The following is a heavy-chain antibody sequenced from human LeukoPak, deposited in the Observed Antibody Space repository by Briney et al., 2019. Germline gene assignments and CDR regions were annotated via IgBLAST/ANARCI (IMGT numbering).Heavy chain of an antibody. CDR1: GYTFTSYD. CDR3: AREGIAVAGTEDYYYYYMDV. J-gene: IGHJ6*03. CDR2: MNPNSGNT. D-gene: IGHD6-19*01. V-gene: IGHV1-8*01. Sequence: GASVKVSCKASGYTFTSYDINWVRQATGQGLEWMGWMNPNSGNTGYAQKFQGRVTMTRNTSISTAYMELSSLRSDDTAVYYCAREGIAVAGTEDYYYYYMDVWGKGTTVTVSS.